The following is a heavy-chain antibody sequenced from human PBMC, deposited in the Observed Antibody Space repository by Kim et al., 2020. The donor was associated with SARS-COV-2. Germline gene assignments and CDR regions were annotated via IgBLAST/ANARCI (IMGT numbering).Heavy chain of an antibody. CDR3: AREAPDGTTFDF. J-gene: IGHJ4*02. D-gene: IGHD1-26*01. Sequence: ASVKVSCQASGYPFISHSINWVRQAPGQGLEWMGWINTHTGDPTYAQGFTGRFVFSLDTSVNTTYLQNSNLEAEDTAVYFCAREAPDGTTFDFWGQGTLVTVSS. CDR1: GYPFISHS. CDR2: INTHTGDP. V-gene: IGHV7-4-1*01.